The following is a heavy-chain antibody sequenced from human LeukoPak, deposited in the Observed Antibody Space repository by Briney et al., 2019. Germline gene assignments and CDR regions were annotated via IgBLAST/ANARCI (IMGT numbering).Heavy chain of an antibody. Sequence: ASVKVSCKASGYTFTSSYVHWVRQAPGQGLEWMGMINPSDDATNYAKKFQGRVTMTRDTSTSTVYMELNSLRAEDTAVYYCAKGEDVPDQSRGLKRYNWNYAGPEYFQHWGQGTLVTVSS. J-gene: IGHJ1*01. CDR1: GYTFTSSY. D-gene: IGHD1-7*01. CDR2: INPSDDAT. CDR3: AKGEDVPDQSRGLKRYNWNYAGPEYFQH. V-gene: IGHV1-46*01.